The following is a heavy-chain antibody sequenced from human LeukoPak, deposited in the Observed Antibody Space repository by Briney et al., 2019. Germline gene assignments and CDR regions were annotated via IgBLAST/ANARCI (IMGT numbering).Heavy chain of an antibody. CDR1: GFTFSSYS. V-gene: IGHV3-48*02. Sequence: PGGSLRLSCAASGFTFSSYSMNWVRQAPGKGLEWVSYISSSSSTMYYADSVKGRFTISRDNAKNSLYLQMNSLRDEDTAVYYCARGDGDIVVVPAAIQGAFDIWGQGTMVTVSS. CDR2: ISSSSSTM. J-gene: IGHJ3*02. CDR3: ARGDGDIVVVPAAIQGAFDI. D-gene: IGHD2-2*01.